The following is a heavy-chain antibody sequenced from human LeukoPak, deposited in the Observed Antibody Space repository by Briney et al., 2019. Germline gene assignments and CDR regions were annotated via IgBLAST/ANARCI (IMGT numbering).Heavy chain of an antibody. Sequence: GGSLRLSCAASGFTFSSYWMHWVRQAPGKGLVWVSRINSDGSSTSYADSVKGRFTISRDNAKNTLYLQMNSLRAEDTAVYYCARLGEYDFWSGLIFDYWGQGTLVTVSS. J-gene: IGHJ4*02. D-gene: IGHD3-3*01. V-gene: IGHV3-74*01. CDR2: INSDGSST. CDR3: ARLGEYDFWSGLIFDY. CDR1: GFTFSSYW.